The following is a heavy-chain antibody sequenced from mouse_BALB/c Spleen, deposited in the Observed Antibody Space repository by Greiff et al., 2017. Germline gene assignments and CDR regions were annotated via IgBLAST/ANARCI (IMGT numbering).Heavy chain of an antibody. CDR1: GFTFSSFG. CDR3: ARKGLRTRDYFDY. D-gene: IGHD3-3*01. V-gene: IGHV5-17*02. Sequence: EVHLVESGGGLVQPGGSRKLSCAASGFTFSSFGMHWVRQAPEKGLEWVAYISSGSSTIYYVDTEKGRFTISRDNPKNTLFLQMTSLRSEDTAMYYYARKGLRTRDYFDYWGQGTTLTVSS. J-gene: IGHJ2*01. CDR2: ISSGSSTI.